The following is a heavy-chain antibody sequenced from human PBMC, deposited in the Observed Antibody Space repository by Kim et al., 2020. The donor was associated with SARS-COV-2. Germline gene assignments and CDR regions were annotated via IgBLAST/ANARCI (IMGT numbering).Heavy chain of an antibody. D-gene: IGHD2-2*01. J-gene: IGHJ3*02. CDR3: ATLPAASIRSDAFNI. Sequence: QEFQERVTITRDMSTSTTYMELSSLRSEDTAVYYCATLPAASIRSDAFNIWGQGTMVTVSS. V-gene: IGHV1-58*01.